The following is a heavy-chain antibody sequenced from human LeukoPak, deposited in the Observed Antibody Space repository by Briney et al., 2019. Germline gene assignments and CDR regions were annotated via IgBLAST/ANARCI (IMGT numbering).Heavy chain of an antibody. CDR1: GFTFSDHY. CDR2: TRNKANSYTT. V-gene: IGHV3-72*01. D-gene: IGHD3-22*01. Sequence: GGSLRLSCAASGFTFSDHYMDWVRQAPGKGLEWVGRTRNKANSYTTEYAASVKGRFTISRDDSKNSLYLQMNSLKTEETAVYYCAREKYYYDSSTLFDYWGQGTLVTVSS. J-gene: IGHJ4*02. CDR3: AREKYYYDSSTLFDY.